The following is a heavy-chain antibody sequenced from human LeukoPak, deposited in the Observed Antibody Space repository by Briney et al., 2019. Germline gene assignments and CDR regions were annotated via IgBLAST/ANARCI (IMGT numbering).Heavy chain of an antibody. D-gene: IGHD4-17*01. V-gene: IGHV3-48*01. CDR2: ISSSSSTI. Sequence: GGSLRLSRAASGFTFSSYSMNWVRQAPGKGLEWVSYISSSSSTIYYADSVKGRFTISRDNAKNSLYLQMNSLRAEDTAVYYCARAGYGYYFDYWGQGTLVTVSS. CDR3: ARAGYGYYFDY. J-gene: IGHJ4*02. CDR1: GFTFSSYS.